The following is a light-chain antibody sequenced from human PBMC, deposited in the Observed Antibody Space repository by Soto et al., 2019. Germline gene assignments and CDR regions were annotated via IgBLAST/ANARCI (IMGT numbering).Light chain of an antibody. Sequence: ETVLTQSPGTLSLSPEERATLSCRASQPVFIRYLAWYQQKPGQAPRLLIYGASARATGIPDRFSGSGSGTDFTLTVSRLEPEDFAVYYCQQFGDSLTFGGGNKVEI. CDR3: QQFGDSLT. J-gene: IGKJ4*01. V-gene: IGKV3-20*01. CDR2: GAS. CDR1: QPVFIRY.